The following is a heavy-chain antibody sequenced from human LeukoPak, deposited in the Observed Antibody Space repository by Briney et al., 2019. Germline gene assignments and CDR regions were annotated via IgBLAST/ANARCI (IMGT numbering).Heavy chain of an antibody. J-gene: IGHJ4*02. CDR2: INHSGST. Sequence: SETLSLTCTVSGGSISSHYWSWIRQPPGKGLEWIGEINHSGSTNYNPSLKSRVTISVDTSKNQFSLKLSSVTAADTAVYYCARGIAAAGYFDYWGQGTLVTVSS. V-gene: IGHV4-34*01. CDR3: ARGIAAAGYFDY. D-gene: IGHD6-13*01. CDR1: GGSISSHY.